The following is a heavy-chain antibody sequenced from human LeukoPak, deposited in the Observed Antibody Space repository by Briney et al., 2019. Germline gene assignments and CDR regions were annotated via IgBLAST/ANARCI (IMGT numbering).Heavy chain of an antibody. CDR3: ARAVDLADY. V-gene: IGHV3-7*01. Sequence: PGGSLRLSCAASGFTFSSYAMSWVRQAPGKGLEWVANIRQDGSSIFYADSVKGRFTIPRDNAKNSVFLQMDNLTPDDTAVYYCARAVDLADYWGQGTLVTVSS. J-gene: IGHJ4*02. CDR2: IRQDGSSI. CDR1: GFTFSSYA.